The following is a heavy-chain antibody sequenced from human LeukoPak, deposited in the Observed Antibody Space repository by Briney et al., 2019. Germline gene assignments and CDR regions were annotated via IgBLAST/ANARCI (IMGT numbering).Heavy chain of an antibody. D-gene: IGHD6-6*01. CDR2: VIPNSGGT. V-gene: IGHV1-2*02. CDR3: ARGDVLRSTDY. Sequence: ASVKVSCKASGYTFTDYYIHWLRQAPGQGIEWMGWVIPNSGGTNYAQKFQGRVTMTRDMSISTAYMELNRLTSDDTAVYYCARGDVLRSTDYWGQGTLVTASS. CDR1: GYTFTDYY. J-gene: IGHJ4*02.